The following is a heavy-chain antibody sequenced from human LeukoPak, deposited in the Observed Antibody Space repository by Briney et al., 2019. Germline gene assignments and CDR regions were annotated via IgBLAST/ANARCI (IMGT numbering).Heavy chain of an antibody. V-gene: IGHV3-21*01. CDR3: ASLYSSSSFFDY. J-gene: IGHJ4*02. CDR2: ISSSSSYI. D-gene: IGHD6-6*01. Sequence: GGSLRLSCAASGFTFSSYSMNWVRQAPGKGLEWVSSISSSSSYIYYADSVKGRFTISRDNAKNSLYLQMNSLRAEDTAVYYCASLYSSSSFFDYWGQGTLVTVSS. CDR1: GFTFSSYS.